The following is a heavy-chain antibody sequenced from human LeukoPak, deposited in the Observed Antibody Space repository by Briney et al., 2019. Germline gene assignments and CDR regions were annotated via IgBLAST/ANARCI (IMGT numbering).Heavy chain of an antibody. D-gene: IGHD4-17*01. CDR1: GGSISSSSYY. V-gene: IGHV4-39*07. CDR3: ARDSGDYPYFMDV. Sequence: SETLSLTCTVSGGSISSSSYYWGWIRQPPGKGLEWIGRISTSGSTNYNPSLKSRLTISVDTSKNQFSLKLTSVTAADTAVYYCARDSGDYPYFMDVWGTGTTVTVSS. CDR2: ISTSGST. J-gene: IGHJ6*03.